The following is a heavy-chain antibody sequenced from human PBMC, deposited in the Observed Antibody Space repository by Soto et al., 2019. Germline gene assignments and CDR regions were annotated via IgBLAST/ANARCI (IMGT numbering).Heavy chain of an antibody. V-gene: IGHV4-34*01. D-gene: IGHD3-9*01. CDR3: ARESHDILTGPPWVWYFDL. Sequence: QVQLQQWGAGPLRPLETLSLTCGVAGGSFSGYYWAWIRHSPGKGLEWIGEINDRGSINYNPSLKSRVSISVDKSKNHYSLNLRSVTDADTAVYYCARESHDILTGPPWVWYFDLWGRGTLVTVSS. CDR1: GGSFSGYY. J-gene: IGHJ2*01. CDR2: INDRGSI.